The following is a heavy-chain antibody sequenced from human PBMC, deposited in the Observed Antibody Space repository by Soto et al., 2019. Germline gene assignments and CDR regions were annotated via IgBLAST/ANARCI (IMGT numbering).Heavy chain of an antibody. CDR1: GGSISSYY. CDR2: IYYSGST. V-gene: IGHV4-59*01. Sequence: SETLSLTCTVSGGSISSYYWSWIRQPPGKGLEWIGYIYYSGSTNYNPSLKSRVTISVDTSKNQFSLKLSSVTAADTAVYYCARGVGNWGYSSSWGLDPWGQGTLVTVSS. J-gene: IGHJ5*02. CDR3: ARGVGNWGYSSSWGLDP. D-gene: IGHD6-13*01.